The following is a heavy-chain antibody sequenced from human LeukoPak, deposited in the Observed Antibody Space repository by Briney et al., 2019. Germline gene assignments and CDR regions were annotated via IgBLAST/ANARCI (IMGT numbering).Heavy chain of an antibody. CDR1: GFTFSDYY. CDR2: ISTGGRTI. CDR3: ARTPDSGSY. V-gene: IGHV3-11*01. J-gene: IGHJ4*02. Sequence: GGSLRLSCAASGFTFSDYYMSWIRQAPGKGLEWVSYISTGGRTIYYADSVKGRFTISRDNAKNSLYLQMNSLRAEDTAVNYCARTPDSGSYWGQGTLVTVSS. D-gene: IGHD1-26*01.